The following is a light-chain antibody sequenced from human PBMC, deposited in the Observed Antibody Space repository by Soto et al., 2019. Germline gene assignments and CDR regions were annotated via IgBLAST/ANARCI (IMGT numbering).Light chain of an antibody. J-gene: IGKJ5*01. CDR2: DVS. CDR1: KSVSNY. V-gene: IGKV3-15*01. CDR3: QQYNNWPFS. Sequence: EVVLTQSPGTQTLSPGERATLACRASKSVSNYVAWYQQKSGQSPRLLIYDVSIRATGVPARFSATGSETDFTLTISGLQSGDSAVYFCQQYNNWPFSFGQGRLLET.